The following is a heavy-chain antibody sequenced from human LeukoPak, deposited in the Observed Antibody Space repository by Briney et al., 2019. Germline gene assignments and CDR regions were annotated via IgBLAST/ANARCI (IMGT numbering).Heavy chain of an antibody. J-gene: IGHJ5*02. CDR1: GGSISSSNW. V-gene: IGHV4-4*02. D-gene: IGHD4-11*01. Sequence: PAETLSLTCAVSGGSISSSNWWSWVRQPPGKGLEWIGEIYHSGSTNYNPSLKSRVTISVDKSKNQFSLKLSSVTAADTAVYYCARSVPLYSIEPNWFDPWGQGTLVTVSS. CDR2: IYHSGST. CDR3: ARSVPLYSIEPNWFDP.